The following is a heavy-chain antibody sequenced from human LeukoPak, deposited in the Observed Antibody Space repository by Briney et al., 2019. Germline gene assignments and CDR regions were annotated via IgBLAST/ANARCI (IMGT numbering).Heavy chain of an antibody. CDR2: INLNGGST. Sequence: ASVKVSCKASGDTFTSYYMHWVRQAPGQGLEWMGIINLNGGSTTYAQKYQGRVTMTRDTSTSTVYMELSSLRSDDTAVYYCARVHPTYYYDISGSPGAFDIWGQGTMVTVTS. CDR1: GDTFTSYY. V-gene: IGHV1-46*01. D-gene: IGHD3-22*01. J-gene: IGHJ3*02. CDR3: ARVHPTYYYDISGSPGAFDI.